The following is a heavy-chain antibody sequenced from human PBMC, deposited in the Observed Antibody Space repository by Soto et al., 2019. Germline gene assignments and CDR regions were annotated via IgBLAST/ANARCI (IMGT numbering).Heavy chain of an antibody. CDR1: GYSFTSYW. V-gene: IGHV5-51*01. Sequence: PGESLKISCKGSGYSFTSYWIGWVRQMPGKGLEWMGIIYPGDSDTRYSPSFQGQVTISADKSISTAYLQWSSLKASDTAMYYCARHPPPFDNGGYCYYGMDVWGQGTTVTVSS. CDR2: IYPGDSDT. CDR3: ARHPPPFDNGGYCYYGMDV. D-gene: IGHD3-16*01. J-gene: IGHJ6*02.